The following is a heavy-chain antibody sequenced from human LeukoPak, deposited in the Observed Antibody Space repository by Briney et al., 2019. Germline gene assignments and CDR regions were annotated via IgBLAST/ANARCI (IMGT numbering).Heavy chain of an antibody. V-gene: IGHV3-74*01. CDR2: INSDGSNT. CDR3: ARGGDGLGY. Sequence: QPGGSLRLSCAASGFTFSSSWMHWVRQAPGKGLVWVSRINSDGSNTNYADSVKGRFTISRDNAKNTLYLQMNSLRVEDTAVYYCARGGDGLGYWGRGTLVTVSS. J-gene: IGHJ4*02. D-gene: IGHD4-17*01. CDR1: GFTFSSSW.